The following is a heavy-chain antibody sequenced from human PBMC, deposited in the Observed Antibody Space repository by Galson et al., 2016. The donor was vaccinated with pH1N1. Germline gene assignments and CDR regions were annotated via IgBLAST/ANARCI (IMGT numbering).Heavy chain of an antibody. J-gene: IGHJ4*02. CDR2: INPSGGST. CDR1: GYSFTRYY. CDR3: ARWRSILGINGFDS. D-gene: IGHD1-26*01. Sequence: SVKVSCKASGYSFTRYYMHWVRQAPGQGLEWMGIINPSGGSTVYAEKFQGRVTMTSDTSTSTAYMDLSSLRSEDTAVYYCARWRSILGINGFDSWGQGTLVTVSS. V-gene: IGHV1-46*03.